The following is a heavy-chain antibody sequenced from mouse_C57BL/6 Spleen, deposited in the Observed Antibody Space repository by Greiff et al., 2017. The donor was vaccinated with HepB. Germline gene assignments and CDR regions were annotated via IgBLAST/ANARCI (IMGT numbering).Heavy chain of an antibody. V-gene: IGHV1-59*01. D-gene: IGHD2-1*01. Sequence: VQLQQPGAELVRPGTSVKLSCKASGYTFTSYWMHWVKQRPGQGLEWIGVIDPSDSYTNYNQKFKGKATLTVDTSSSTAYMQLSSLTSEDSAVYYCYYGNYDWYFDVWGTGTTVTVSS. CDR3: YYGNYDWYFDV. CDR2: IDPSDSYT. CDR1: GYTFTSYW. J-gene: IGHJ1*03.